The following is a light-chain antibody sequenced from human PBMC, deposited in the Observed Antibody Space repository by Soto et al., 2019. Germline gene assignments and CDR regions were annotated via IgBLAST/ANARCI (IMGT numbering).Light chain of an antibody. V-gene: IGKV1-9*01. Sequence: DIQLTQSQYFLSASVGERVALTCLASQDISYYLAWYQQKPGKAPKLLIYTASTLQSGVPSRFSGSGSGTEFTLTISSLQPEDFATYYCQQFNSYPITFGQGTRLE. CDR3: QQFNSYPIT. J-gene: IGKJ5*01. CDR1: QDISYY. CDR2: TAS.